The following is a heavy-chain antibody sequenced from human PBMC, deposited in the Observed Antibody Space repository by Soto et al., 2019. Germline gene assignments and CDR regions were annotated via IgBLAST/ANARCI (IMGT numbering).Heavy chain of an antibody. Sequence: GGSLRLSCAASGFTVSSKYMSWVRQAPGKGLEWVSVIYSDGSTYYADSVKGRFTISRDNSKNTLYLQMNSLRAEDTAVYYCATERGPTYYFDYWGQGTLVTVSS. V-gene: IGHV3-53*01. CDR3: ATERGPTYYFDY. CDR1: GFTVSSKY. CDR2: IYSDGST. D-gene: IGHD2-21*01. J-gene: IGHJ4*02.